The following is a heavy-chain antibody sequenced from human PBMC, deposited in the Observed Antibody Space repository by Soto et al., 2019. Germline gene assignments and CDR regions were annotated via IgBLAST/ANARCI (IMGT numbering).Heavy chain of an antibody. CDR2: IYYSGST. J-gene: IGHJ4*02. V-gene: IGHV4-59*01. D-gene: IGHD5-18*01. CDR3: ARAPRGYSYGIVY. Sequence: SETLSLTCTVSGGSISSYYWSWIRQPPGKGLEWIGYIYYSGSTNYNPSLKSRVTISVDTSKNQFSLKLSSVTAADTAVYYCARAPRGYSYGIVYWGQGTLVNVSS. CDR1: GGSISSYY.